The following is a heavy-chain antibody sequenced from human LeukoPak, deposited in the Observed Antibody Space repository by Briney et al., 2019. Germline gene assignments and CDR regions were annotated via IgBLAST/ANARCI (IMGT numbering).Heavy chain of an antibody. V-gene: IGHV3-21*01. J-gene: IGHJ6*03. CDR3: ASFWSHYYYMDV. Sequence: GGSLRLSCTVSGFTFDRYAMIWVRQAPGKGLEWISSISRGSTYIYYADSVRGRFTISRDNARDSLFLQMNNLRAEDTAVYYCASFWSHYYYMDVWGKGTTVLVSS. CDR1: GFTFDRYA. D-gene: IGHD3-3*01. CDR2: ISRGSTYI.